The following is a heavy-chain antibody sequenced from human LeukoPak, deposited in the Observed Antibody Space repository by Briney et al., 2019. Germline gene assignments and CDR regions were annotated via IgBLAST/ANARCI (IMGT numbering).Heavy chain of an antibody. CDR2: ISWNSGSI. D-gene: IGHD3-10*01. J-gene: IGHJ6*02. CDR3: AKDVAMVRGATVYGMDV. Sequence: GGSLRLSCAASGFTFDDYAMHWVRQAPGKGLEWVSGISWNSGSIGYADSVKGRFTISRDNAKNSLYLQMNSLRAEDTALYYCAKDVAMVRGATVYGMDVWGRGTTVTVFS. V-gene: IGHV3-9*01. CDR1: GFTFDDYA.